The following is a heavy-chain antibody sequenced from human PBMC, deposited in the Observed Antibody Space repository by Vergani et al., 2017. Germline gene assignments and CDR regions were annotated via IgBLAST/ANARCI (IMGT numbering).Heavy chain of an antibody. CDR2: INSDGSST. V-gene: IGHV3-74*02. CDR3: ARVGYGDYNPTFYYYYGMDV. J-gene: IGHJ6*02. CDR1: GFTFSSYW. Sequence: EVQLLESGGGLVQPGGSLRLSCAASGFTFSSYWMHWVRQAPGKGLVWVSRINSDGSSTSYADSVKGRFTISRDNAKNTLYLQMNSLRAEDTAVYYCARVGYGDYNPTFYYYYGMDVWGQGTTVTVSS. D-gene: IGHD4-17*01.